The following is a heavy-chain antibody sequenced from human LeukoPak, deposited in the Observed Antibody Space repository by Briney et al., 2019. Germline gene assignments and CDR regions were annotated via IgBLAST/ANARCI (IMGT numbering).Heavy chain of an antibody. D-gene: IGHD1-26*01. V-gene: IGHV3-74*01. J-gene: IGHJ5*02. CDR3: ARVGGSFGRFDP. CDR1: GFTFSSYW. CDR2: INSDGSST. Sequence: PGGSLRLSCAASGFTFSSYWMHWVRQAPGKGLVWVSRINSDGSSTSYADSVKGRFTISRDNAKNTLYLQMNSLRAADTAVYYCARVGGSFGRFDPWGQGTLVTVSS.